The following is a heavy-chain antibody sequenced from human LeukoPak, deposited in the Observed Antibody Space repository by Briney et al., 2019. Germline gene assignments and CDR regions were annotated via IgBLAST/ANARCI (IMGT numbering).Heavy chain of an antibody. CDR1: GFTYSSYG. D-gene: IGHD3-16*01. CDR3: ARDDALGDNALDI. V-gene: IGHV3-33*01. CDR2: ILNDGSQE. J-gene: IGHJ3*02. Sequence: GRSLRLSCAASGFTYSSYGMHWVRQAPGKGLEWVAVILNDGSQEKYADSVKGRFTISRDNSKNTLFLQMNSLRAEDTAVYYCARDDALGDNALDIWGQGTMVTVSS.